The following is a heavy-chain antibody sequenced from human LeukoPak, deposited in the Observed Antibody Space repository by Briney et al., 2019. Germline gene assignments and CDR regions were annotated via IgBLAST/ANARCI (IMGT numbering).Heavy chain of an antibody. V-gene: IGHV1-69*04. Sequence: ASVKVSCKASGGTFSSYAISWVRQAPGQGLEWMGRIIPIFGIANYAQKFQGRVTITADKSTSTAYMELSSLRSEDTAVYYCARGLVAYYYDSSGYLYWGQGTLVTVSS. J-gene: IGHJ4*02. CDR1: GGTFSSYA. CDR3: ARGLVAYYYDSSGYLY. D-gene: IGHD3-22*01. CDR2: IIPIFGIA.